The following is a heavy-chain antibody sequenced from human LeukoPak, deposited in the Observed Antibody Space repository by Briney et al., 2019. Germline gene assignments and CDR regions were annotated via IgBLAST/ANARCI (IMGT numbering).Heavy chain of an antibody. CDR1: GGSISSYY. D-gene: IGHD4-17*01. CDR2: IYYSGST. CDR3: ARYDYGDSRGLDY. J-gene: IGHJ4*02. Sequence: PSETLSLTCTVSGGSISSYYWSWIRQPPGQGLEWIGYIYYSGSTNYNPSLKSRVTISVDTSKNQFSLKLSSVTAADTAVYYCARYDYGDSRGLDYWGQGTLVTVSS. V-gene: IGHV4-59*08.